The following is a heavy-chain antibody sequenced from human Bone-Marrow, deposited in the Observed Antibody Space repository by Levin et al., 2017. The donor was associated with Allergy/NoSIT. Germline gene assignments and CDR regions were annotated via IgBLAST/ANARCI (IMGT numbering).Heavy chain of an antibody. D-gene: IGHD3-10*01. CDR2: INHSGST. CDR1: GGSFSGYY. V-gene: IGHV4-34*01. J-gene: IGHJ5*02. Sequence: SETLSLTCAVYGGSFSGYYWSWIRQPPGKGLEWIGEINHSGSTNYNPSLKSRVTISVDTSKNQFSLKLSSVTAADTAVYYCATSGSLNWFDPWGQGTLVTVSS. CDR3: ATSGSLNWFDP.